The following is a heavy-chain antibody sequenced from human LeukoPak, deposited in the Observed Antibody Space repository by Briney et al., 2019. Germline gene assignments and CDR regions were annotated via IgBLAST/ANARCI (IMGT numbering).Heavy chain of an antibody. Sequence: GASVKVSCKASGGTFSSYAISWVRQAPGQGLEWMGGIIPIFGTANYAQKFQGRVTITADKSTSTAYMELSSLRSEDTAVYYCARDSGYYGSGSYLDYYMDVWGKGTTVTVSS. CDR2: IIPIFGTA. CDR3: ARDSGYYGSGSYLDYYMDV. J-gene: IGHJ6*03. D-gene: IGHD3-10*01. V-gene: IGHV1-69*06. CDR1: GGTFSSYA.